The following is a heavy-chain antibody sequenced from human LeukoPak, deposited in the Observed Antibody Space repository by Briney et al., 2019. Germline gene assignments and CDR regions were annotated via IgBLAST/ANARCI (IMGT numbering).Heavy chain of an antibody. Sequence: GASVKVSCKASGYTFTSYAMHWVRQAPGQRLEWMGWINAGNGNTKYSQKLQGRVTMTTDTSTSTAYMELRSLRSDDTAVYYCARAPYDYGDYYFDYWGQGTLVTVSS. CDR1: GYTFTSYA. D-gene: IGHD4-17*01. V-gene: IGHV1-3*01. J-gene: IGHJ4*02. CDR2: INAGNGNT. CDR3: ARAPYDYGDYYFDY.